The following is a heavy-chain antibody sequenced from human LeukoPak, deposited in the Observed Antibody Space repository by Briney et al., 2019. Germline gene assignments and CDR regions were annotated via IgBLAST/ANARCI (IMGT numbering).Heavy chain of an antibody. V-gene: IGHV1-58*01. CDR2: IVVGSGNT. CDR3: AADEEWEGAFDI. D-gene: IGHD1-26*01. CDR1: GFTFTSSA. Sequence: ASVKVPCKASGFTFTSSAVQWVRQARGQRLEWIGWIVVGSGNTNYAQKFQERVTITRDMSTSTAYMELSSLRFEDTAVYYCAADEEWEGAFDIWGQGTMVTVSS. J-gene: IGHJ3*02.